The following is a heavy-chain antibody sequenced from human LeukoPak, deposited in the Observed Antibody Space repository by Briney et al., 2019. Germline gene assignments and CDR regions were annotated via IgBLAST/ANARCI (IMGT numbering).Heavy chain of an antibody. CDR3: ARGGLSWFDP. D-gene: IGHD2/OR15-2a*01. Sequence: PSQTLSLTCTVSGGSISSGSYHWSWIRQPLGKGLEWIGYIYYSGSTNYNPSLKSRVTISVDTSKNQFSLKLSSVTAADTAVYYCARGGLSWFDPWGQGTLVTVSS. V-gene: IGHV4-61*01. CDR1: GGSISSGSYH. CDR2: IYYSGST. J-gene: IGHJ5*02.